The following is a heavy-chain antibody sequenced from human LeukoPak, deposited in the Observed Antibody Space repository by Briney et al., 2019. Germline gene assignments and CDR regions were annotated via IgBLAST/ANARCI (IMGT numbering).Heavy chain of an antibody. Sequence: SDTLTLTCNVSGGSISSYYWSWIRQPPGQGLEWIGYIYYSGSTNYNPYLKNGVTISVYTSKNEFSLKLSCVTAADTAVYYCARGESGAYCGGDCYQSVVVYYYYYYMYVWGKGTTVTISS. V-gene: IGHV4-59*07. J-gene: IGHJ6*03. CDR1: GGSISSYY. CDR3: ARGESGAYCGGDCYQSVVVYYYYYYMYV. CDR2: IYYSGST. D-gene: IGHD2-21*02.